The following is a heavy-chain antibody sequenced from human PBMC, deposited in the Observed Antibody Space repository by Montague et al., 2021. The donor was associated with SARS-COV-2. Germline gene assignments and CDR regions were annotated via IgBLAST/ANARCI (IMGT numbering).Heavy chain of an antibody. CDR3: ARRVTGTTVHYYYYGMDV. J-gene: IGHJ6*02. CDR1: GGSISSSSYY. D-gene: IGHD1-20*01. CDR2: IYYSGST. Sequence: SETLSLTCTVSGGSISSSSYYWGWIRQPPGKGLEWIGSIYYSGSTYYSPSLKSRVTISVDTSKNQFSLKLSSVTAADTAVYYCARRVTGTTVHYYYYGMDVWGQGTTVTVSS. V-gene: IGHV4-39*01.